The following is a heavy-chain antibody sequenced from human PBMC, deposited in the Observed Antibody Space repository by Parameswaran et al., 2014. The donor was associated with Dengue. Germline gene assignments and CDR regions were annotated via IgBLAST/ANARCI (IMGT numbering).Heavy chain of an antibody. Sequence: VRQMPGKGLEWMGIIYPGDSDTRYSPSFQGQVTISADKSISTAYLQWSSLKASDTAMYYCARAVDTAIFDYWGQGTLVTVSS. V-gene: IGHV5-51*01. CDR2: IYPGDSDT. D-gene: IGHD5-18*01. CDR3: ARAVDTAIFDY. J-gene: IGHJ4*02.